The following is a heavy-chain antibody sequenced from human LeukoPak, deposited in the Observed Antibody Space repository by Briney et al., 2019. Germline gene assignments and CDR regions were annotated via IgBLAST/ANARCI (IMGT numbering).Heavy chain of an antibody. CDR2: ITTSSSYT. CDR3: AREGGVGDIDP. Sequence: GGSLRLSCAASGFTFSDYYMSWVRQAPGKGLEWVSYITTSSSYTDYADSVKGRFTISRDNAKNSLYLQMNSLRAEDTAVYYCAREGGVGDIDPWGQGTLVTVSS. CDR1: GFTFSDYY. D-gene: IGHD3-9*01. J-gene: IGHJ5*02. V-gene: IGHV3-11*06.